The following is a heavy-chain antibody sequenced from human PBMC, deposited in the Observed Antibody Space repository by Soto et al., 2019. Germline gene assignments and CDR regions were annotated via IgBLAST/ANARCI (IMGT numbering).Heavy chain of an antibody. CDR3: AREPRNCNSDCLGY. D-gene: IGHD2-2*01. CDR1: GFTFRSYE. CDR2: INDVGNNI. J-gene: IGHJ4*02. Sequence: LRLSCVASGFTFRSYEFNWVRQAPGKGLEWLSYINDVGNNIHYAESVKGRFTMSRDDAKNSLYLQMDSLRAEDTALYYCAREPRNCNSDCLGYWGQGTLVTVSS. V-gene: IGHV3-48*03.